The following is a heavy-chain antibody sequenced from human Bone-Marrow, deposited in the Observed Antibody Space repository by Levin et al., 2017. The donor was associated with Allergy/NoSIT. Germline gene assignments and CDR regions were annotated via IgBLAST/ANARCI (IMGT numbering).Heavy chain of an antibody. Sequence: ASVKVSCKVSGYTLTELSMHWVRQAPGKGLEWMGGFDPEDGETIYAQKFQGRVTMTEDTSTDTAYMELSSLRSEDTAVYYCATDRDSTYYYDSSRPGGMDVWGQGTTVTVSS. D-gene: IGHD3-22*01. CDR3: ATDRDSTYYYDSSRPGGMDV. J-gene: IGHJ6*02. V-gene: IGHV1-24*01. CDR2: FDPEDGET. CDR1: GYTLTELS.